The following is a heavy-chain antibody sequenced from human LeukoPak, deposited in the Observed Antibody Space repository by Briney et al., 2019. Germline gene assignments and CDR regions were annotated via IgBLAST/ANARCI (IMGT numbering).Heavy chain of an antibody. J-gene: IGHJ3*02. CDR1: GFTVTSNY. V-gene: IGHV3-66*01. CDR3: ARDYYDSSGPGAFDI. CDR2: IYSGGST. Sequence: GGSLRLSCAASGFTVTSNYMSWVRQAPGKGLEWVSLIYSGGSTYYADSVRGRFSISRDTSKNTLYLQMNSLRAEDTAVYYCARDYYDSSGPGAFDIWGQGTMVTVPS. D-gene: IGHD3-22*01.